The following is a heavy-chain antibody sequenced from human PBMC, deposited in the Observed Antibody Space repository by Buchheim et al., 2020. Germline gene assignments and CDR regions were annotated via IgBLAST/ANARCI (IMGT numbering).Heavy chain of an antibody. CDR1: GFTFSSYA. V-gene: IGHV3-30*04. D-gene: IGHD1-26*01. CDR2: ISYDGSKK. J-gene: IGHJ4*02. Sequence: QVQLVESGGGVVQPGRSLRLSCAASGFTFSSYAMHWVRQAPGKGLEWVAVISYDGSKKYYADSVKGRFTISRDNSKNKLYLQMNSLRAEDTAVYYCASTHSGSYDYWGQGTL. CDR3: ASTHSGSYDY.